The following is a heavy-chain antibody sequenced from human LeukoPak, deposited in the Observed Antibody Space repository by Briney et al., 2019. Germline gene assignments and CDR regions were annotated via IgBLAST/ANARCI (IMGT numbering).Heavy chain of an antibody. D-gene: IGHD3-10*01. CDR3: ARGSSKTMVRALITKKNYYYCYMDV. V-gene: IGHV3-21*01. CDR1: GFTFSSYC. CDR2: ISGSGSYL. J-gene: IGHJ6*03. Sequence: GGSLRLSCAASGFTFSSYCMNWVRQDPGKGLEWVSSISGSGSYLYYADSVKGRFTISRDNAKNSLHLQMDSLRAEDTARYYCARGSSKTMVRALITKKNYYYCYMDVGGKGTTVTISS.